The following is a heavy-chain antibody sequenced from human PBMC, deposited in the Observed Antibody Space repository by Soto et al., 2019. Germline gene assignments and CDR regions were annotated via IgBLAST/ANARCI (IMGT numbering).Heavy chain of an antibody. CDR1: GYTFTSYD. Sequence: ASVKVSCKASGYTFTSYDINWVRQATGQGLEWMGWMNPNSGNTGYAQKFQGRVTMTRNTSISTAYMELSSLRSEDTAVYCCARGAYDFWSGYYLGYYYYMDVWGKGTTVTVSS. CDR2: MNPNSGNT. V-gene: IGHV1-8*01. J-gene: IGHJ6*03. CDR3: ARGAYDFWSGYYLGYYYYMDV. D-gene: IGHD3-3*01.